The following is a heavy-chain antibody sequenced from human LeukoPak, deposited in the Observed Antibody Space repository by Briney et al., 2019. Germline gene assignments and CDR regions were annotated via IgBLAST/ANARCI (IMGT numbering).Heavy chain of an antibody. V-gene: IGHV3-21*04. D-gene: IGHD6-19*01. CDR1: GFTFSSYS. CDR3: AKSGKWMVEAFDI. Sequence: GGSLRLSCAASGFTFSSYSMNWVRQAPGKGLEWVSSISSSSSYIYYADSVKGRFTISRDNAKNSLYLQMNSLRAEDTAVYYCAKSGKWMVEAFDIWGQGTMVTVSS. J-gene: IGHJ3*02. CDR2: ISSSSSYI.